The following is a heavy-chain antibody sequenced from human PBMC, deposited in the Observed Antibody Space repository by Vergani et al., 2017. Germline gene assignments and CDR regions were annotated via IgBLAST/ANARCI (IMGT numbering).Heavy chain of an antibody. CDR2: IRYDGRNK. CDR1: GFTFNAYG. D-gene: IGHD1-1*01. Sequence: QVQLVESGGGVVQPGGSLRLSCAASGFTFNAYGMHWVRQAPGKGLEWLSFIRYDGRNKYYADSVKGRFTISRDNSKNTVYLQLNSLTDGDTALYYCAKDDEYNGPDTLHYFDFGGQGIQVTVSS. CDR3: AKDDEYNGPDTLHYFDF. J-gene: IGHJ4*02. V-gene: IGHV3-30*02.